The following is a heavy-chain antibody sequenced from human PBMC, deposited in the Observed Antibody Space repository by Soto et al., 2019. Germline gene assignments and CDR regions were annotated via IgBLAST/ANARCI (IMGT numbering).Heavy chain of an antibody. CDR2: IFSNDEK. CDR1: GISLSNARMG. V-gene: IGHV2-26*01. Sequence: QVTLKESGPVLVKPTETVTLTCTVSGISLSNARMGVSWIRQPPGKALEWLAHIFSNDEKCYITSLKSRLTTSKDTPKRQVGLTMTSMDPVDTATYYYGGGYSYFDYWGQETLVTVSS. CDR3: GGGYSYFDY. J-gene: IGHJ4*02. D-gene: IGHD5-18*01.